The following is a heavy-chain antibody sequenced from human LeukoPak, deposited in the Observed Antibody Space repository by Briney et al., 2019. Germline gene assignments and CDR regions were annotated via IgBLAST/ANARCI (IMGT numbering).Heavy chain of an antibody. J-gene: IGHJ4*02. CDR2: IRYDGNNK. CDR1: GFTFSSYG. Sequence: GGSLRLSCAASGFTFSSYGMHWVRQAPGKGLDWVAFIRYDGNNKLYADSVKGRFTISRDNSKNTLYLQMNSLRAEDTAVYYCAKDEGMTTYDYWGQGTLVTVSS. V-gene: IGHV3-30*02. CDR3: AKDEGMTTYDY. D-gene: IGHD4-11*01.